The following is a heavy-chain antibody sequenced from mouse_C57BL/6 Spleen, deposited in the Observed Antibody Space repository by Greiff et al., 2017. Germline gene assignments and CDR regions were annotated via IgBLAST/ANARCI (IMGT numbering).Heavy chain of an antibody. V-gene: IGHV7-3*01. Sequence: EVKVVESGGGLVQPGGSLSLSCAASGFTFTDYYMSWVRQPTGKALEWLGFIRNKANGYTTENSASVKGRFTISRDNSQSILYLQSDALRAEDSATYDCARYGGNSHWYWDVGVTGTPVTFSS. CDR3: ARYGGNSHWYWDV. CDR2: IRNKANGYTT. CDR1: GFTFTDYY. J-gene: IGHJ1*03.